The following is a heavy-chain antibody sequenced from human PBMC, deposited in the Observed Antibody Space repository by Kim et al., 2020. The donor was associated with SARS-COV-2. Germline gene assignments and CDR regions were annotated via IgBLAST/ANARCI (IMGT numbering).Heavy chain of an antibody. Sequence: YAQKFRGRVTFNRDMSTTTAYMELSSLRSEDTAVYYCAAENVVGAINFDYWGQGTVVTVSS. D-gene: IGHD1-26*01. J-gene: IGHJ4*02. V-gene: IGHV1-58*01. CDR3: AAENVVGAINFDY.